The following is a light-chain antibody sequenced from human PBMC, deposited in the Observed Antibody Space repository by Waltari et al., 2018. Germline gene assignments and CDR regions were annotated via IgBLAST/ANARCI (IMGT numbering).Light chain of an antibody. Sequence: ENVLTQSPATLSLSPGERATLSCRASPSVGGNLAWYQQKPGQAPRLLIYDASNRATGIPARFSGSGSGTDFTLTISSLESEDFAVYYCQQRSNWIYTFGQGTKLEI. V-gene: IGKV3-11*01. CDR1: PSVGGN. CDR2: DAS. J-gene: IGKJ2*01. CDR3: QQRSNWIYT.